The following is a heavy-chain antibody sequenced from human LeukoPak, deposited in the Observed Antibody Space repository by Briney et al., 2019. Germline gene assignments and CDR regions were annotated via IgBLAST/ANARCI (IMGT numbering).Heavy chain of an antibody. Sequence: PGGSLRLSCAAFGFSFSSYAMSWVRQAPGKGLEWVPGISDSGGSRFYADSVKGRFTISRDNSKNTLYLQMSSLRAEDTAVYYCAKVFQSSGWLLPYDPWGQGTLVTVSS. CDR3: AKVFQSSGWLLPYDP. V-gene: IGHV3-23*01. D-gene: IGHD6-19*01. CDR1: GFSFSSYA. CDR2: ISDSGGSR. J-gene: IGHJ5*02.